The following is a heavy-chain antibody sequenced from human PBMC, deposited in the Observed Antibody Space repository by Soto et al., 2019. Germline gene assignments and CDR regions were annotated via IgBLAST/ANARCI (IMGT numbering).Heavy chain of an antibody. J-gene: IGHJ4*02. D-gene: IGHD1-26*01. CDR3: ARDRGYSGSQNYFDY. Sequence: GASVKVSCKASGYTFTSYAMHWVRQAPGQRLEWMGWINAYNGNTNYAQKLQGRVTMTTDTSTSTAYMELRSLRSDDTAVYYCARDRGYSGSQNYFDYWGQGTLVTVSS. V-gene: IGHV1-18*01. CDR1: GYTFTSYA. CDR2: INAYNGNT.